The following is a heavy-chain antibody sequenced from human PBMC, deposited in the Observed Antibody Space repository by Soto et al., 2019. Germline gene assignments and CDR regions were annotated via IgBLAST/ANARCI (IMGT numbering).Heavy chain of an antibody. CDR3: TAVMLPSFDV. D-gene: IGHD2-21*01. J-gene: IGHJ3*01. CDR2: ITNKIKGYAI. V-gene: IGHV3-73*01. CDR1: GFSFSDSA. Sequence: EVQLVESGGGLVQPGGSLKLSCAAAGFSFSDSAVHWVRQASGKGLEWVGRITNKIKGYAIAYAASVDGRFPISRDDSRITAFLQMTSLKTEDTGKYYCTAVMLPSFDVWGRGTMVTVSS.